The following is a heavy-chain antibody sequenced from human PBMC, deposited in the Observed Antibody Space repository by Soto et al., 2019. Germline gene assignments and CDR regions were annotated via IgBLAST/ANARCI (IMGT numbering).Heavy chain of an antibody. CDR2: IYYSGST. CDR1: GGSISSYY. J-gene: IGHJ4*02. CDR3: ASETYYYDSSGSTAGRYFDY. Sequence: NPSETLSLTCTVSGGSISSYYWSWIRQPPGKGLEWIGYIYYSGSTNYNPSLKSRVTISVDTSKNQFSLKLSSVTAADTAVYYCASETYYYDSSGSTAGRYFDYWGQGTLVTVSS. D-gene: IGHD3-22*01. V-gene: IGHV4-59*01.